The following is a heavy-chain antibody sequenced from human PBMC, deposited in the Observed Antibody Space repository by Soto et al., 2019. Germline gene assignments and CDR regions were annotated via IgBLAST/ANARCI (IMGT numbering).Heavy chain of an antibody. J-gene: IGHJ2*01. CDR2: IYHSGST. V-gene: IGHV4-4*02. CDR1: SGSISSNNW. D-gene: IGHD6-19*01. CDR3: ARSPSRLMRWHFDL. Sequence: QVQLQESGPGLVKPSGTLSLTCVVSSGSISSNNWWSWVRQSPGKGLEWIGEIYHSGSTNYSPSLRSRATISVDKSTNQVSLRLSSVTAADTAVYYCARSPSRLMRWHFDLWGRGTLVTVSS.